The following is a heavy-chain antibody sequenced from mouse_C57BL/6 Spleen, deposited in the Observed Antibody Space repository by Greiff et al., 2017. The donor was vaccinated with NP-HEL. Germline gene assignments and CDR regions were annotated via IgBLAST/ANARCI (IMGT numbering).Heavy chain of an antibody. V-gene: IGHV1-80*01. D-gene: IGHD2-3*01. CDR3: ARSGDGYYKGFDY. Sequence: VQLKESGAELVKPGASVKISCKASGYAFSSYWMNWVKQRPGKGLEWIGQIYPGDGDTNYNGKFKGKATLTADKSSSTAYMQLSSLTSEDSAVYFCARSGDGYYKGFDYWGQGTTLTVSS. CDR1: GYAFSSYW. J-gene: IGHJ2*01. CDR2: IYPGDGDT.